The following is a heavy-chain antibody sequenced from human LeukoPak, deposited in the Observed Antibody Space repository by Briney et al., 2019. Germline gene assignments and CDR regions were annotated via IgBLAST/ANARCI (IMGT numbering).Heavy chain of an antibody. D-gene: IGHD5-18*01. J-gene: IGHJ4*02. CDR2: IRYDGSNK. Sequence: GGSLRLSCAASGFTFSSYGMHWVRQAPGKGLEWVAFIRYDGSNKYYADSVKGRFTISRDNSKNTLYLQMNSLRAEDTAVHYCARDPHTAMSLSWADYWGQGTLVTVSS. CDR3: ARDPHTAMSLSWADY. CDR1: GFTFSSYG. V-gene: IGHV3-30*02.